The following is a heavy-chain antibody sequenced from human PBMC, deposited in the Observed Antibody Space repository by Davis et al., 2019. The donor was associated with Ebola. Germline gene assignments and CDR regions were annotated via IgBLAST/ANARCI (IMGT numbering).Heavy chain of an antibody. CDR3: ARSLSRRTLGGFDP. V-gene: IGHV5-51*01. Sequence: GESLKISCKGSGYSFSHYWIGWVRQMPGKGLEWMGIIYPGDSDTIYSPSFEGQVTISADKSISTAYLQWSSLKASDTAMYYCARSLSRRTLGGFDPWGQGTLVTVSS. CDR2: IYPGDSDT. J-gene: IGHJ5*02. CDR1: GYSFSHYW.